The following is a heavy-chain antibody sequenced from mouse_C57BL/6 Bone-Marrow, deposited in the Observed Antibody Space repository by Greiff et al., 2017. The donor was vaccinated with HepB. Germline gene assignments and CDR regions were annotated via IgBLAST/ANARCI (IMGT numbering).Heavy chain of an antibody. CDR3: TPLITTVVDY. Sequence: EVQLQQSGAELVRPGASVKLSCTASGFNIKDDYMHWVKQRPEQGLEWIGWIDPENGDTEYASKFQGKATITADTSSNTAYLQLSSLTSEDTAVYYCTPLITTVVDYWGQGTTLTVSS. CDR2: IDPENGDT. D-gene: IGHD1-1*01. CDR1: GFNIKDDY. V-gene: IGHV14-4*01. J-gene: IGHJ2*01.